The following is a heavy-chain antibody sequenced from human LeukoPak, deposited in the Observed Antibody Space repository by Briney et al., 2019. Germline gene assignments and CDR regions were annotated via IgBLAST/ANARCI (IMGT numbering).Heavy chain of an antibody. CDR1: GYTFTGYY. D-gene: IGHD3-10*01. Sequence: GASVKVSCKASGYTFTGYYMHWVRQAPGQGLEWMGWINPNSGGTNYAQKFQGRVTMTRDTSISTAYMELSRLRSDDTAVYYCASPLWSDSPYAFDIWGQGTMVTVSS. V-gene: IGHV1-2*02. CDR3: ASPLWSDSPYAFDI. CDR2: INPNSGGT. J-gene: IGHJ3*02.